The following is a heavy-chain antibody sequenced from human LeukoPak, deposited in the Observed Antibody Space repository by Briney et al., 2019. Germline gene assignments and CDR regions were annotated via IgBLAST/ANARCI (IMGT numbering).Heavy chain of an antibody. CDR3: ARVGLNSRVQFFDY. V-gene: IGHV4-34*01. CDR2: INHSGST. J-gene: IGHJ4*02. Sequence: PSETLSLTCAVYGGSFSGYYWSWIRQPPGKGLEWIGEINHSGSTNYNPSLKSRVTISVDTSKNQFSLKLSSVTAADTAVYYCARVGLNSRVQFFDYWGQGTLVTVSS. CDR1: GGSFSGYY. D-gene: IGHD3-10*01.